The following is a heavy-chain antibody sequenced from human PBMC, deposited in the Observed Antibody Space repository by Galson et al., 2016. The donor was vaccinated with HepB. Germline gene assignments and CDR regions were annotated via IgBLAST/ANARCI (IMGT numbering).Heavy chain of an antibody. CDR2: INYAGST. Sequence: SETLSLTCGVYGGSFDVHYWSWIRQSPGKGLEWIGEINYAGSTKYNPPLKSRVTISVDTSKNQFSLKLKSMTAADTAVYFCAGVVVAATNWFDPWGQGTLVTVSS. CDR3: AGVVVAATNWFDP. V-gene: IGHV4-34*01. CDR1: GGSFDVHY. D-gene: IGHD2-15*01. J-gene: IGHJ5*02.